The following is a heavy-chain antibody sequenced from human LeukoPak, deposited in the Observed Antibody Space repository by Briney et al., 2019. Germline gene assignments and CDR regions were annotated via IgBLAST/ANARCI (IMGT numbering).Heavy chain of an antibody. Sequence: ASVKVSCKASGYTFTSYGISLVRQAPGQGLEWMGWISAYNGNTNYAQKLQGRVTMTTDTSTSTAYMELRSLRSDDTAVYYCGRRADYYDSSGYYYYFDYWGQGTLVTVSS. CDR2: ISAYNGNT. V-gene: IGHV1-18*01. J-gene: IGHJ4*02. D-gene: IGHD3-22*01. CDR1: GYTFTSYG. CDR3: GRRADYYDSSGYYYYFDY.